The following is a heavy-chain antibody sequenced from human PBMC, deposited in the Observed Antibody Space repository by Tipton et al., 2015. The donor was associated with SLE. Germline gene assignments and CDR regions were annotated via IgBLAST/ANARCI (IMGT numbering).Heavy chain of an antibody. CDR3: AKGSRRFGVVISWFDP. Sequence: GSLRLSCAASGFTFSSYAMSWVRQATGKGLEWVSAISGSGGSTYYADSVKGRFTISRDNSKNTLYLQMNSLRAEDTAVYYCAKGSRRFGVVISWFDPWGQGTLVTVSS. CDR1: GFTFSSYA. V-gene: IGHV3-23*01. CDR2: ISGSGGST. J-gene: IGHJ5*02. D-gene: IGHD3-3*01.